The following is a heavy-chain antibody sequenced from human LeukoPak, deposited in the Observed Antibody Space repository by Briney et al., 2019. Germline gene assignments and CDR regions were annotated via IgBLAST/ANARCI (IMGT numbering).Heavy chain of an antibody. J-gene: IGHJ4*02. CDR2: ISAGSTAT. Sequence: HSGGTLRLSCAASGFTFSNYGMSWVRQAPGKGLEWVSVISAGSTATHYADSVKGRFTIFRDKPKNTLYLQMDSLTAEDTALYHCAKPGESYSYYFDSWGQGTLVTVSS. V-gene: IGHV3-23*01. CDR3: AKPGESYSYYFDS. D-gene: IGHD1-26*01. CDR1: GFTFSNYG.